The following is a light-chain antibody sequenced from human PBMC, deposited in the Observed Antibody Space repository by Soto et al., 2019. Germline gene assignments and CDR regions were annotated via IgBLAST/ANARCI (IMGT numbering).Light chain of an antibody. CDR2: DAS. CDR1: QSLQDRDGKSY. Sequence: DVVMTQTPLSLSVTPGQPASISCKSSQSLQDRDGKSYLCWYLQKPGQAPQLLIYDASHRFSGVTDRFSGSGSVTHFTLKISRVEAEDVGVYYCMQTIQPPWTFGQGTKVEIK. V-gene: IGKV2D-29*01. CDR3: MQTIQPPWT. J-gene: IGKJ1*01.